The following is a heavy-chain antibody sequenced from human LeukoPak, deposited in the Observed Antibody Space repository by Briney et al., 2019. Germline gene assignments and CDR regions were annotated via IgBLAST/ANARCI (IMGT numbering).Heavy chain of an antibody. J-gene: IGHJ5*02. Sequence: GGSLRLSCAASGFTFSDHYMSWIRQAPGKGLEWISYISSSGSSIYYADSVKGRFTTSRDNAKNSVYLQMNSLRDEDTAVYYCARDVEKRLVLGRFDPWGQGSLVTVSS. CDR1: GFTFSDHY. CDR2: ISSSGSSI. V-gene: IGHV3-11*01. D-gene: IGHD6-25*01. CDR3: ARDVEKRLVLGRFDP.